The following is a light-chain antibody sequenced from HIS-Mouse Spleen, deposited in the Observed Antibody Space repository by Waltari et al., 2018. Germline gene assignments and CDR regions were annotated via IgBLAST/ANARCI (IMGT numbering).Light chain of an antibody. J-gene: IGLJ1*01. CDR1: SSNIGSNT. CDR2: SNN. CDR3: AAWDDSLNGYV. Sequence: PSASGTPGQRVTISCSGSSSNIGSNTVNWYQQLPGTAPKLLIYSNNQRPSGVPDRFSGSKSGTSASLAISGLQSDDEADYYCAAWDDSLNGYVFGTGTKVTVL. V-gene: IGLV1-44*01.